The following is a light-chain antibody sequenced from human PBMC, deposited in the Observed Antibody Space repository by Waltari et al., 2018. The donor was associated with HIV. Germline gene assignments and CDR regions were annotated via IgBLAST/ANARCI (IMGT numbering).Light chain of an antibody. CDR3: QSADSSGIYEI. Sequence: SYELTQPPSMSVSPGQTARITCSGDALPKQYAYWYQQKPGQAPVLIIYNDTERPSGIPERFSGSNSGTIATLTISGVQAEDEAAYYCQSADSSGIYEIFGGGTKLIVL. CDR1: ALPKQY. V-gene: IGLV3-25*03. CDR2: NDT. J-gene: IGLJ2*01.